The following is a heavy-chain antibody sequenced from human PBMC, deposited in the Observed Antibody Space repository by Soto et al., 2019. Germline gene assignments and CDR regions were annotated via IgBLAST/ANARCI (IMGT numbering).Heavy chain of an antibody. CDR1: GFTVSSNY. V-gene: IGHV3-66*01. Sequence: GGSLRLSCAASGFTVSSNYMSWVRQAPGKGLEWVSVIYSGGSTYYADSVKGRFTISRDNSKNTLYLQMNSLRAEDTAVYYCARFPSTVTTGEYYFDYWGQGTLVTVSS. J-gene: IGHJ4*02. D-gene: IGHD4-17*01. CDR2: IYSGGST. CDR3: ARFPSTVTTGEYYFDY.